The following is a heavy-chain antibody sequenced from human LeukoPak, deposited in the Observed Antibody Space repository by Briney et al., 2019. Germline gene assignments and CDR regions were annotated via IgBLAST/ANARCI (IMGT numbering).Heavy chain of an antibody. J-gene: IGHJ4*02. Sequence: GGSLRLSCAASGFTVSSNYMSWVRQASGKGLEWVSVIYSVGSTYYADSVKGRFTISRDNSKNTLYLQMNSLRAEDTAVYYCARGHTATSTPEAVGYYFDYWGQGTLVTVSS. CDR3: ARGHTATSTPEAVGYYFDY. CDR1: GFTVSSNY. CDR2: IYSVGST. V-gene: IGHV3-66*02. D-gene: IGHD5-18*01.